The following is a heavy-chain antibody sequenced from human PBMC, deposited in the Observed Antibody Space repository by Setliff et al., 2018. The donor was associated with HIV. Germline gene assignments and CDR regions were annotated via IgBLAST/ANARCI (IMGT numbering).Heavy chain of an antibody. J-gene: IGHJ4*02. CDR2: ISAYNGNT. D-gene: IGHD3-22*01. CDR3: ARDHDSSAYTYFDY. Sequence: ASVKVSCKASGYTFTSYGMGWVRQAPGQGLEWMGWISAYNGNTHYAQKLQGRVTMTTDTSTSTAYMELRSLRSEDTAVYYCARDHDSSAYTYFDYWGQGTLVTVSS. CDR1: GYTFTSYG. V-gene: IGHV1-18*01.